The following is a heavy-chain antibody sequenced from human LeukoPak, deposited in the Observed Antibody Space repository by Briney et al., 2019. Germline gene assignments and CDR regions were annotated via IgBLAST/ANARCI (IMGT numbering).Heavy chain of an antibody. Sequence: GGSLRLSCVASGSTFSNYVIHWVRQAPGKGLEWLAVISYDGTNKYYADTVKGRFTISRDHSQSTVDLQMNTLRGADTAVYYCVRSPTYYNMDVWGKGTTVTVSS. J-gene: IGHJ6*03. CDR3: VRSPTYYNMDV. CDR2: ISYDGTNK. V-gene: IGHV3-30*03. CDR1: GSTFSNYV.